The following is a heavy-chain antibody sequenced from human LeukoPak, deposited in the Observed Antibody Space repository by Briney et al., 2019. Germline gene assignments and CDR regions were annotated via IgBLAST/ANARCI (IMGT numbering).Heavy chain of an antibody. CDR2: IYYSGST. D-gene: IGHD6-19*01. CDR3: ARRPTAAVAGKAKGYFDY. V-gene: IGHV4-39*01. J-gene: IGHJ4*02. Sequence: PSETLSLTCTVSGGSISSSSYYWGWIRQPPGKGLEWIGCIYYSGSTYYNPSLKSRVTISVDTSKNQFSLKLSSVTAADTAVYYCARRPTAAVAGKAKGYFDYWGQGTLVTVSS. CDR1: GGSISSSSYY.